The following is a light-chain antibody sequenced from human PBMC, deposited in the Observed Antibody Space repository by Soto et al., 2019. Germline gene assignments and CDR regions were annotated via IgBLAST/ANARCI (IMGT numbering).Light chain of an antibody. Sequence: EIVRTPSHATLSVSPGESATLSCRASQSVSSKLAWYQQKPGQAPRLLIYGASTRATGIPARFSGSGSGTEFTLTTSSLQSQDLAVYYCQQHNNWPQITFGGGTRLEIK. CDR3: QQHNNWPQIT. V-gene: IGKV3-15*01. CDR2: GAS. J-gene: IGKJ5*01. CDR1: QSVSSK.